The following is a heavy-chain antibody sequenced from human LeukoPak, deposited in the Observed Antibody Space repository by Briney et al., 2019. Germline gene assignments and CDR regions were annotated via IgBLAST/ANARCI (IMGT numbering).Heavy chain of an antibody. J-gene: IGHJ3*02. V-gene: IGHV4-4*02. D-gene: IGHD1-7*01. CDR1: GGSISNSHW. Sequence: SETLSLTCAVSGGSISNSHWWSWVRQPPGEGLEWIGEIYHSGSTNYNPSLKSRVTISVDRSKNQFSLKLSSVTAADTAVYYCASSLELLRGGDAFDIWGQGTMVTVSS. CDR2: IYHSGST. CDR3: ASSLELLRGGDAFDI.